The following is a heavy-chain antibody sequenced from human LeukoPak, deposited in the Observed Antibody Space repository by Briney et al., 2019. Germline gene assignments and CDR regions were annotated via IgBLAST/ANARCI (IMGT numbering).Heavy chain of an antibody. CDR3: ARDQLRSVAIDY. CDR1: GFTFSSYW. CDR2: IKQDGSER. J-gene: IGHJ4*02. Sequence: GGSLRLFCAAAGFTFSSYWMRWVRHARGEGLECVAYIKQDGSERYYVDSVKDRFTTSRDNAKNSLYLQMNSLRAEDTAVYYCARDQLRSVAIDYWGQGTLVTVSS. V-gene: IGHV3-7*01. D-gene: IGHD2-15*01.